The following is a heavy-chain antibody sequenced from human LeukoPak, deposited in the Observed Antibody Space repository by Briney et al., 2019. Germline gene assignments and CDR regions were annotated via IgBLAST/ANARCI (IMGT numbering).Heavy chain of an antibody. V-gene: IGHV3-74*01. J-gene: IGHJ4*02. D-gene: IGHD3-10*01. CDR3: AKDRSRGGYYGSGSYSDY. Sequence: PGGSLRLSCAASGFTFSSYGMHWARQTPGKGLVWVSRIRSDGSVTSYGDSVKGRFTISRDNAKNTLYLQMNSLRAEDTAVYYCAKDRSRGGYYGSGSYSDYWGQGTLVTVSS. CDR2: IRSDGSVT. CDR1: GFTFSSYG.